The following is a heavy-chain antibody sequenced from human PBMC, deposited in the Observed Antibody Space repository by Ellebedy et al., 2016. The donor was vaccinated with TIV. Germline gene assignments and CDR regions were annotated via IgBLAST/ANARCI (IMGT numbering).Heavy chain of an antibody. CDR2: IIPILVVP. D-gene: IGHD1-26*01. CDR1: GGTFNSDA. Sequence: SVKVSCXASGGTFNSDALSWVRQAPGQGLEWMGRIIPILVVPDYAQRFQGRVSITADRSTSTAYMELSSLRSEDTALYYCARVGRWEDFDIWGQGTMVIVSS. CDR3: ARVGRWEDFDI. J-gene: IGHJ3*02. V-gene: IGHV1-69*04.